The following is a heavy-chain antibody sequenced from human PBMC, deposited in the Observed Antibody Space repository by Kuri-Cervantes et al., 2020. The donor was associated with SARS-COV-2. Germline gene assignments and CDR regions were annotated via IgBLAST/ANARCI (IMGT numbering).Heavy chain of an antibody. V-gene: IGHV3-11*04. Sequence: GESLKISCTASGFIFSDYYMTWIRQAPGKGLEWVSNIGPSGTTKYYADSVKGRFTISRDNAKNSLYLQMNSLRAEDTAVYYCARDSAYCGGDCPWGDAFDIWGQGTMVTVSS. D-gene: IGHD2-21*01. J-gene: IGHJ3*02. CDR1: GFIFSDYY. CDR2: IGPSGTTK. CDR3: ARDSAYCGGDCPWGDAFDI.